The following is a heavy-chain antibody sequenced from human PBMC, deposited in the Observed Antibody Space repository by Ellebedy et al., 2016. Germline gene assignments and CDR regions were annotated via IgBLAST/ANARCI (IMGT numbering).Heavy chain of an antibody. CDR3: ATGRYSYGYLYYFDY. D-gene: IGHD5-18*01. CDR2: IIPILGIA. Sequence: SVKVSXXASGGTFSSYAISWVRQAPGQGLEWMGRIIPILGIANYAQKFQGRVTITADKSTSAAYMELSSLRSEDTAVYYCATGRYSYGYLYYFDYWGQGTLVTVSS. V-gene: IGHV1-69*04. J-gene: IGHJ4*02. CDR1: GGTFSSYA.